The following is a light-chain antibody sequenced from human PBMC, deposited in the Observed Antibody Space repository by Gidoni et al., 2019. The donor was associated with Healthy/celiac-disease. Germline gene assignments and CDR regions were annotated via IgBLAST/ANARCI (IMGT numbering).Light chain of an antibody. CDR3: AAWDDSLNGYV. J-gene: IGLJ1*01. Sequence: QSVLTQPPSVSEAPRQRVTISCSGSSPNIGNNAVNWYQQIPGKAPKLLIYYDDLLPSGVSDRFSGSKSGTSASLAISGLQSEDEADYYCAAWDDSLNGYVFGTGTKVTVL. CDR2: YDD. CDR1: SPNIGNNA. V-gene: IGLV1-36*01.